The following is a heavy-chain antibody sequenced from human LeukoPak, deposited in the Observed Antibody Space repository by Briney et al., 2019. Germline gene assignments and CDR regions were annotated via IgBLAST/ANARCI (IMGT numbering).Heavy chain of an antibody. J-gene: IGHJ5*02. CDR2: INPNSGGT. CDR1: GYTFTGYY. D-gene: IGHD2-15*01. V-gene: IGHV1-2*04. Sequence: GGSLRLSCAASGYTFTGYYMHWVRQAPGQGLEWMGWINPNSGGTNYAQKFQGWVTMTRDTSISTAYMGLSRLRSDDTAVYYCARDIANDWFDPWGQGTLVTVSS. CDR3: ARDIANDWFDP.